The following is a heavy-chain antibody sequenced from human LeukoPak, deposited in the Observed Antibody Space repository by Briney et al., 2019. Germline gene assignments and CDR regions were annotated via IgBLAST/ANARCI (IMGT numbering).Heavy chain of an antibody. J-gene: IGHJ4*02. V-gene: IGHV3-23*01. Sequence: GGSLRLSCAASGFTFIDFAMSWVRQAPGKVLEWVSAISGSGGSTYYADSVKGRFTISRDNSKNTLYLQMNSLRAEDTAVYYCAKEPHIVVVTATQEYYFDYWGQGTLVTVSS. CDR1: GFTFIDFA. CDR2: ISGSGGST. D-gene: IGHD2-21*02. CDR3: AKEPHIVVVTATQEYYFDY.